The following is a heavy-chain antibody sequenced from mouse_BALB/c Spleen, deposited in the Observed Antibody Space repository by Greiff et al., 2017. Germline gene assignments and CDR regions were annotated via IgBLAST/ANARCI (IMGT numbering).Heavy chain of an antibody. CDR1: GFTFSSFG. CDR3: ARSTIGGLDY. Sequence: EVKLVESGGGLVQPGGSRKLSCAASGFTFSSFGMHWVRQAPEKGLEWVAYISSGSSTIYYADTVKGRFTISRDNPKNTLFLQMTSLRSEDTAMYYCARSTIGGLDYWGQGTTLTVSS. CDR2: ISSGSSTI. J-gene: IGHJ2*01. V-gene: IGHV5-17*02.